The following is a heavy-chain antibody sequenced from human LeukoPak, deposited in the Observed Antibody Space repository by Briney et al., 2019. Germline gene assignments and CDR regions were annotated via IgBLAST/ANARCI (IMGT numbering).Heavy chain of an antibody. CDR1: GGSISSYD. V-gene: IGHV4-4*07. D-gene: IGHD3-10*01. CDR3: ARGGYGSGSYYLDY. Sequence: SETLSLTCTVSGGSISSYDWSWIRQPAGKGLEWIGRIYTRGSTNYNPSLKSRVSMSVDTSKKQFSLKLSSVTAADTAVYYCARGGYGSGSYYLDYWGQGTLVTVSS. J-gene: IGHJ4*02. CDR2: IYTRGST.